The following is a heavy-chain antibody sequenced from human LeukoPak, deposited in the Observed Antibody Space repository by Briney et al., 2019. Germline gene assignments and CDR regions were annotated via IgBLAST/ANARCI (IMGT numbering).Heavy chain of an antibody. Sequence: PGGSLRLSCATSGFTFRDYEMNWVRQAPGKGLEWVANIKQDGSEKYYVDSLKGRFTISRDNAENSLYLQMNSLRAEDTAVYHCARVRILTGYYSNDYWGQGTQVTVSS. J-gene: IGHJ4*02. CDR1: GFTFRDYE. CDR3: ARVRILTGYYSNDY. CDR2: IKQDGSEK. V-gene: IGHV3-7*03. D-gene: IGHD3-9*01.